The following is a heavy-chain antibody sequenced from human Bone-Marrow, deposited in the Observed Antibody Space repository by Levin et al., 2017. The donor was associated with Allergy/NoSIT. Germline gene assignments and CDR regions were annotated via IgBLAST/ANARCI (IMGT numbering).Heavy chain of an antibody. CDR1: GGSFSDYY. Sequence: AGGSLRLSCAVFGGSFSDYYWSWIRRPPGKGLEWIGDISHSESTDYNPSLKSRVAISVDTSKNQFYLNLGSVTAADTAIYYCAGGGVRNCDGSKCYPVGPIFDFWGQGTVVNVSS. V-gene: IGHV4-34*01. CDR3: AGGGVRNCDGSKCYPVGPIFDF. J-gene: IGHJ4*02. CDR2: ISHSEST. D-gene: IGHD2-8*01.